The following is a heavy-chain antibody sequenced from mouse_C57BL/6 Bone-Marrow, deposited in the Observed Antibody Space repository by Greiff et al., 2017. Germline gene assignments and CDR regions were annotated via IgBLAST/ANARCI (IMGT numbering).Heavy chain of an antibody. CDR3: SRVRCYYAMDY. V-gene: IGHV3-5*01. CDR2: IYYSGTI. CDR1: GISITTGNYR. Sequence: EVKLMESGPGLVKPSQTVFLTCTVTGISITTGNYRWSWNRQFPGNKLEWIGYIYYSGTITNNPSLTSRTAITRDTPKTQFFLEMNPLTTEDTATYYCSRVRCYYAMDYWGQGTSLTVSS. J-gene: IGHJ4*01.